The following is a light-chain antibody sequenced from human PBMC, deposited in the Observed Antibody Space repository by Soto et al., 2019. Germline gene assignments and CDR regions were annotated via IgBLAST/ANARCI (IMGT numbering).Light chain of an antibody. Sequence: EIVFTQSPDTLSLSPGERATLSCRASQSVSSALLAWYQQKPGQAPRLLIYLAYTRATGIPERFTGSGSGTDFTLTISRLEPEDFSVYYCQQYESSPLTFGGGTTVAIK. CDR2: LAY. J-gene: IGKJ4*01. CDR3: QQYESSPLT. CDR1: QSVSSAL. V-gene: IGKV3-20*01.